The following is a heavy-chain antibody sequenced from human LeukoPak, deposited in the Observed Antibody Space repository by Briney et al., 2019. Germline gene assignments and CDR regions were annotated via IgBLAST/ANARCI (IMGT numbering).Heavy chain of an antibody. Sequence: GRSLRLSXAASGFTFSSYGMHWVRQAPGKGLEWVAVIWYDGSNKYYADSVKGRFTISRDNSKNTLYLQMNGLRAEDTAVYYCAKVRSIAARPTDNYYYYYYMDVWGKGTTVTVSS. D-gene: IGHD6-6*01. CDR2: IWYDGSNK. V-gene: IGHV3-33*06. CDR3: AKVRSIAARPTDNYYYYYYMDV. J-gene: IGHJ6*03. CDR1: GFTFSSYG.